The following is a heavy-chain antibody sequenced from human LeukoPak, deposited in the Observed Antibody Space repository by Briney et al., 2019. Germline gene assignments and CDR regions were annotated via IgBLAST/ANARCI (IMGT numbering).Heavy chain of an antibody. CDR3: AREGWDQRDTAAFDY. Sequence: GASVKVSCKASGYTFTGYYMHWVRQAPGQGLEWMGWINPNSGDTNSAQKFQGRVTMTRDTSISTVYMDLSRLRPDDTAVYYCAREGWDQRDTAAFDYWGQGTLVTVSS. V-gene: IGHV1-2*02. CDR1: GYTFTGYY. D-gene: IGHD6-19*01. J-gene: IGHJ4*02. CDR2: INPNSGDT.